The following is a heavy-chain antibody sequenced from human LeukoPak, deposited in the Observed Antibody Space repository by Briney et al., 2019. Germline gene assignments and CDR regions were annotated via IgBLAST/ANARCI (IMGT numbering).Heavy chain of an antibody. V-gene: IGHV3-21*01. J-gene: IGHJ4*02. CDR2: ISSSSSYI. Sequence: GGSLRLSCAASGFTFSSYSMNWVRQAPGKGLEWVSSISSSSSYIYYADSGKGRFTISRDNAKNSLYLQMNSLRAEDTAFYYCARDSLYFFDYWGQGTLVTVSS. CDR1: GFTFSSYS. CDR3: ARDSLYFFDY.